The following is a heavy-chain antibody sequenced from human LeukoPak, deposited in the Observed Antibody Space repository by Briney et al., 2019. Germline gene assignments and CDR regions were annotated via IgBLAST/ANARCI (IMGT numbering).Heavy chain of an antibody. D-gene: IGHD6-19*01. CDR2: IIPIFGTA. V-gene: IGHV1-69*06. Sequence: ASVKVSCKASGGTFSSYAISWVRQAPGQGLEWMGGIIPIFGTANYAQKFQGRVTITADKSTSTAYMELRSLRSEDTAVYYCARLGSSGWNWFDPWGQGTLVTVSS. J-gene: IGHJ5*02. CDR3: ARLGSSGWNWFDP. CDR1: GGTFSSYA.